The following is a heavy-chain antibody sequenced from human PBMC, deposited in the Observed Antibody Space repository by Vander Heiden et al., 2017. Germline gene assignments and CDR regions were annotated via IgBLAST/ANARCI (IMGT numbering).Heavy chain of an antibody. D-gene: IGHD3-10*01. CDR3: ARGQYYYGSGSYPH. CDR1: GFTFSSYS. J-gene: IGHJ4*02. CDR2: ISSSSSTI. Sequence: EVQLVGSGGGLVQPGGSLRLSCAASGFTFSSYSMSWVRQAPGKGLEWVSYISSSSSTIYYADSVKGRFTISRDNAKNSLYLQMNSLRAEDTAVYYCARGQYYYGSGSYPHWGQGTLVTVSS. V-gene: IGHV3-48*01.